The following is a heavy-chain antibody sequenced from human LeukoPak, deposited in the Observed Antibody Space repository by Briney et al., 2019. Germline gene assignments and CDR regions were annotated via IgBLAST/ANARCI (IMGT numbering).Heavy chain of an antibody. V-gene: IGHV4-39*02. CDR3: TRGSYDVLTGRSTLGEY. J-gene: IGHJ4*02. Sequence: SETLSLTCTISGXSITGSSYYWGWIRQSPGKGLESIGNIYYSERTYYNSSLKSRVTISIDTSKHHFSLRLTSVTASDTAVYFCTRGSYDVLTGRSTLGEYWGQGTLVAVSS. CDR2: IYYSERT. D-gene: IGHD3-9*01. CDR1: GXSITGSSYY.